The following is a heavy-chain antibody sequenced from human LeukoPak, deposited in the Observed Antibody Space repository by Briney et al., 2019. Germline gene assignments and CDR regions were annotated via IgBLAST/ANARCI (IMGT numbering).Heavy chain of an antibody. CDR1: GFTFGDYY. CDR2: ISSSGSAM. CDR3: ARGIHFRNVWHVRE. V-gene: IGHV3-11*04. D-gene: IGHD1-26*01. Sequence: GGSLRLSCAASGFTFGDYYMTWIRQAPGEGLQWLSYISSSGSAMFYADSVKGRFTISRDNSENTLHLEMNNLRHDDTAIYYCARGIHFRNVWHVREWGQGTLLTVSS. J-gene: IGHJ4*02.